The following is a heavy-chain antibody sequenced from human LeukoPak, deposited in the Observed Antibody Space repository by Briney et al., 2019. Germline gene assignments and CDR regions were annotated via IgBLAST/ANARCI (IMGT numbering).Heavy chain of an antibody. CDR1: GGSMNSYY. V-gene: IGHV4-59*01. CDR3: ARDRWEPLRGPMRFDI. Sequence: PSETLSLTCTVSGGSMNSYYWSWVRQPPGKGLEWIGYIYYSGSTNYNPSLKSRVTISVDTSKNQFSLKLSSVTAADTAVYYCARDRWEPLRGPMRFDIWGQGTMVTVSS. CDR2: IYYSGST. J-gene: IGHJ3*02. D-gene: IGHD1-26*01.